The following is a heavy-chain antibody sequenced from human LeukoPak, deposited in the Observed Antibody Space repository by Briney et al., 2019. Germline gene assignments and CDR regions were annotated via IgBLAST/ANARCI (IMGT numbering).Heavy chain of an antibody. CDR2: IYSGSST. V-gene: IGHV3-66*01. J-gene: IGHJ4*02. CDR3: ARVGLWFGELHEN. D-gene: IGHD3-10*01. CDR1: GFTVSSNY. Sequence: GGSLRLSCAASGFTVSSNYMSWVRQAPGKGLEWVSVIYSGSSTYYADSVKGRFTISRDNSKNTLYLQMNSLRAEDTAVYYCARVGLWFGELHENWGQGTLVTVSS.